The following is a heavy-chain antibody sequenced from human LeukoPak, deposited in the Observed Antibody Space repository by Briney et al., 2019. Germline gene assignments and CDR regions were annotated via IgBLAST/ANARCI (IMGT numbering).Heavy chain of an antibody. J-gene: IGHJ4*02. CDR1: GGSFSGYY. CDR2: INHSGST. CDR3: ARRSRRTYCSGGSCAGYYFDY. Sequence: SETLSLTCAVYGGSFSGYYWSWIRQPPGKGLEWIGEINHSGSTNYNPSLTSRVTISVDTSKNQFSLKLSSVTAADTAVYYCARRSRRTYCSGGSCAGYYFDYWGQGTLVTVSS. D-gene: IGHD2-15*01. V-gene: IGHV4-34*01.